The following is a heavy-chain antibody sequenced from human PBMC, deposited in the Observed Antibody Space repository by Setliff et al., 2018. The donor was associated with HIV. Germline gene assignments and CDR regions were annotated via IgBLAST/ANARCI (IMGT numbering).Heavy chain of an antibody. D-gene: IGHD3-22*01. V-gene: IGHV4-38-2*02. CDR1: GYSISNGYY. CDR3: AKEHGNYDTSADYSPDAFDI. J-gene: IGHJ3*02. Sequence: SETLSLTCTVSGYSISNGYYWAWIRQTPGKGPEWIGSIYRSGSTYYNPSLKSRVTISVATSKKQFSLKLTSVTAADTAVYYCAKEHGNYDTSADYSPDAFDIWGQGTMVTVSS. CDR2: IYRSGST.